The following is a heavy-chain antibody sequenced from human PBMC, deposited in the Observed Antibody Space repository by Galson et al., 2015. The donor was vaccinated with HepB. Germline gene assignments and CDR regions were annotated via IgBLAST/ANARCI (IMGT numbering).Heavy chain of an antibody. CDR3: ARHNGTYPFDY. J-gene: IGHJ4*02. Sequence: SLRLSCAASGFSVSSHYMSWVRQAPGEGLEWVSVFNSGGSTYYRDSVKGRFTISRDISKNTLYLQMNSLRAEDTAMYYCARHNGTYPFDYWGQGTLVTVSS. CDR2: FNSGGST. CDR1: GFSVSSHY. V-gene: IGHV3-53*01. D-gene: IGHD1-26*01.